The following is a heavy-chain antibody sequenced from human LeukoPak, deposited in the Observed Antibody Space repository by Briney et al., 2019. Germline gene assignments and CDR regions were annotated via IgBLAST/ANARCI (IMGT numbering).Heavy chain of an antibody. CDR1: GGSISSGDYY. D-gene: IGHD4-23*01. J-gene: IGHJ4*02. V-gene: IGHV4-30-4*01. CDR3: ARDGRGNIDY. CDR2: IYYSGST. Sequence: SETLSLTCTVSGGSISSGDYYWSWIRQPPGRGLEWIGYIYYSGSTYYKPSLKSRVTISVDTSKNQFSLKLSSVTAADPAVYYCARDGRGNIDYWGQGTLVTVYS.